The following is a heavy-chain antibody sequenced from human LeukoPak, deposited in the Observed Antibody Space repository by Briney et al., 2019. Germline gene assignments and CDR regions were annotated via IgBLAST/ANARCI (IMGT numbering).Heavy chain of an antibody. CDR1: GGSISSYY. CDR2: IYYSGST. Sequence: SETLSLTCTVSGGSISSYYWNWIRQSPGKGLEWIGYIYYSGSTNYNPSLKSRVTISVDTSKNQFSLKLSSVTAADTAVYYCARKNYNFGLDYWGQGTLVTVSS. D-gene: IGHD5-24*01. CDR3: ARKNYNFGLDY. V-gene: IGHV4-59*01. J-gene: IGHJ4*02.